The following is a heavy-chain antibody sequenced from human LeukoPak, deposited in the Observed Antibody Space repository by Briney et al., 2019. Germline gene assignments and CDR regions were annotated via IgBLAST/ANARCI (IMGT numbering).Heavy chain of an antibody. D-gene: IGHD3-22*01. CDR3: ATNLFYYYDSSGPQDY. J-gene: IGHJ4*02. Sequence: PGGSLRLSCAASGFSVSNNYMSWVRQAPGKGLEWVSVLFSGGNTYYADSVKGRFTISRDNSKNTLYLQMNSLRAEDTAVYYCATNLFYYYDSSGPQDYWGQGTLVTVSS. CDR1: GFSVSNNY. CDR2: LFSGGNT. V-gene: IGHV3-53*01.